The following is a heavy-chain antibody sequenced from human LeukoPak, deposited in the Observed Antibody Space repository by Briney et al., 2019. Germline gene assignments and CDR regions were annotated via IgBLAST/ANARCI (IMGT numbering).Heavy chain of an antibody. D-gene: IGHD3-10*01. V-gene: IGHV4-59*08. Sequence: PSETLSLTCTVSGGSLSSYYWSWIRQPPGKGLEWIGYTYSSGSTNYNPSLKSRVTISVDTSKNQFSLKLTSVTAADTAVYYCARTYYFGSGSYHFDYWGQGALVTVSS. CDR2: TYSSGST. CDR3: ARTYYFGSGSYHFDY. J-gene: IGHJ4*02. CDR1: GGSLSSYY.